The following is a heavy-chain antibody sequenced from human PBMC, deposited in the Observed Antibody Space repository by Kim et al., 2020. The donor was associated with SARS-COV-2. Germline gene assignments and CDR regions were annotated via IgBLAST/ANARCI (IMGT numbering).Heavy chain of an antibody. V-gene: IGHV3-23*01. D-gene: IGHD3-16*01. CDR2: ISGSGGST. J-gene: IGHJ3*02. CDR1: GFTFSSYA. Sequence: GGSLRLSCAASGFTFSSYAMSWVRQAPGKGLEWASAISGSGGSTYYADSVKGRFTISRDNSKNTLYLQMNSLRAEDTAVYYCAKERTRGPIRDRPTDAFDIWGQGTMVTVSS. CDR3: AKERTRGPIRDRPTDAFDI.